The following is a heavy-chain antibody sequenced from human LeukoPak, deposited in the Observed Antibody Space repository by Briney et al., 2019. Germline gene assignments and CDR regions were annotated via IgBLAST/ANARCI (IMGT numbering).Heavy chain of an antibody. Sequence: PSETLSLTCTVSGGSISSGTYYWGWIRQPPGKGLEWIGSIYYGGSTYYSPSLKSRVTISVDTPKNQISLKLTSVTAADTAMYYCARKDGDYWGRGTLVTVSS. CDR3: ARKDGDY. CDR1: GGSISSGTYY. J-gene: IGHJ4*02. V-gene: IGHV4-39*07. CDR2: IYYGGST.